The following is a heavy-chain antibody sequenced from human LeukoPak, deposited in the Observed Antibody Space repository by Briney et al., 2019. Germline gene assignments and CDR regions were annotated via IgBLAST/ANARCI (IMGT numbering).Heavy chain of an antibody. V-gene: IGHV3-7*01. CDR1: GFTFSSYW. J-gene: IGHJ6*03. CDR3: ARDGSWDRYYYYYYYMDV. D-gene: IGHD6-13*01. CDR2: IKQDGSEK. Sequence: GGSLRLSCAASGFTFSSYWMSWVRQAPGKGLEWVANIKQDGSEKYYVDSVKGRFTISRDNAKNSLYLQMNSLRAEDTAVYYCARDGSWDRYYYYYYYMDVWGKGTTVTISS.